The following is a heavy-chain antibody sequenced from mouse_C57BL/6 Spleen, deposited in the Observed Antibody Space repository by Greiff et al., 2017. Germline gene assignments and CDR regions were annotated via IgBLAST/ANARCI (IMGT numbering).Heavy chain of an antibody. Sequence: QVTLKVSGPGILQPSQTLSLTCSFSGFSLSTFGMGVGWIRQPSGKGLEWLAHIWWDDDKYYNPALKSRLTISKDTSKNQVFLKIANVDTADTATDYCARMRYYGSSWYFDVWGKGTTVTVSS. D-gene: IGHD1-1*01. CDR2: IWWDDDK. J-gene: IGHJ1*03. CDR3: ARMRYYGSSWYFDV. CDR1: GFSLSTFGMG. V-gene: IGHV8-8*01.